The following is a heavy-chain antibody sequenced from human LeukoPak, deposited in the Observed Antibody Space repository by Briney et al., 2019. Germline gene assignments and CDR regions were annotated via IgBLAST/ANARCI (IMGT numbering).Heavy chain of an antibody. Sequence: PGRSLRLSCAASGFTFSSYAMHWVRQAPGKGLEWVAVISYDGSNKYYADSVKGRFTISRDNSKNTLYLQMNSLRAEDTAVYYCAKSENTMVRPPTNWFDPWGQGTLVTVSS. D-gene: IGHD3-10*01. CDR2: ISYDGSNK. J-gene: IGHJ5*02. CDR1: GFTFSSYA. V-gene: IGHV3-30-3*02. CDR3: AKSENTMVRPPTNWFDP.